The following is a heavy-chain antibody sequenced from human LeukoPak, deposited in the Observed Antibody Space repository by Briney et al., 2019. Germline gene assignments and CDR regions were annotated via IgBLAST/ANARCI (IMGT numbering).Heavy chain of an antibody. CDR3: ARGGSSGPMDY. J-gene: IGHJ4*02. CDR1: GFTVSSNY. V-gene: IGHV3-66*02. Sequence: PGGSLRLSXAASGFTVSSNYMSWVRQAPGEGLEWVSVIYSGGSTYYADSVKGRFTISRDNSKNTLYLQMNSLRAEDTAVYYCARGGSSGPMDYWGQGTLVTVSS. CDR2: IYSGGST. D-gene: IGHD6-19*01.